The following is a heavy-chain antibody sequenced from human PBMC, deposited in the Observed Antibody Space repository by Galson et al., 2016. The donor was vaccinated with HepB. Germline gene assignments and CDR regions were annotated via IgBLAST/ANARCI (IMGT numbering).Heavy chain of an antibody. CDR2: IEYTGST. CDR1: GGSISTYY. V-gene: IGHV4-59*01. CDR3: ARDSREVGAYWDAVFDM. J-gene: IGHJ3*02. Sequence: SETLSLTCTVSGGSISTYYWSWIRQPPGKGLEWIGHIEYTGSTNYNHSLGSRVTTSVDTSKSQFSLNLSSVPAADPAVYYCARDSREVGAYWDAVFDMWGQGTMVTVSS. D-gene: IGHD4-17*01.